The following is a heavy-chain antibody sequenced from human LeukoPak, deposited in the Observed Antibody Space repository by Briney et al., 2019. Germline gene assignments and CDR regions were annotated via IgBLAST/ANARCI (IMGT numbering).Heavy chain of an antibody. CDR2: IYYSGST. D-gene: IGHD6-13*01. CDR3: ASISSWDNY. V-gene: IGHV4-59*01. Sequence: PSETLSLTCTVSGGSISSYYWSWIRQPPGKGLEWIGYIYYSGSTNYNPSLKSRVTISVDTSKNQFSLKLSSMTAADTAVYYCASISSWDNYWGQGTLVTVSS. CDR1: GGSISSYY. J-gene: IGHJ4*02.